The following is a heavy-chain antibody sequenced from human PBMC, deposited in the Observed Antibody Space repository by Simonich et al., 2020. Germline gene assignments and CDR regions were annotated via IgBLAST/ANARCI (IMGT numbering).Heavy chain of an antibody. V-gene: IGHV1-2*02. CDR3: ARNGLVGILKAFDI. CDR1: GYTFTGYY. J-gene: IGHJ3*02. D-gene: IGHD2-21*01. CDR2: INPNRGGT. Sequence: QVQLVQSGAEVKKPGASVKVSCKASGYTFTGYYMHWVRQAPGQGLKWNGWINPNRGGTNYAQKFQGRVTMTRDTSISTAYMELSRLRSDDTAVYYCARNGLVGILKAFDIWGQGTMVTVSS.